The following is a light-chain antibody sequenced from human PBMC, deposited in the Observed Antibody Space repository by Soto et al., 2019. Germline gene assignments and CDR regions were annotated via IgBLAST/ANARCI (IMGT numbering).Light chain of an antibody. CDR1: QDISTY. CDR2: AAS. J-gene: IGKJ3*01. V-gene: IGKV1-9*01. Sequence: DIPLTQSPSLLSASVGDRVALTCRAGQDISTYLAWYQQKPGEAPKLLIYAASTLNGGVPSRFGASGSGTEFTLTISSLQPEDFATYYCQQLKSYPLFGPGTKVDLK. CDR3: QQLKSYPL.